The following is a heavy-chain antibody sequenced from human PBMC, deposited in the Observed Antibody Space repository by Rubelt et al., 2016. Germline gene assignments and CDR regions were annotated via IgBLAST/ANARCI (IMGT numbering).Heavy chain of an antibody. J-gene: IGHJ6*02. CDR2: INPSGGST. V-gene: IGHV1-46*01. Sequence: QVQLVQSGAEVKKPGASVKVSCKASGYTFTSYGISWVRQAPGQGLEWMGIINPSGGSTSYAQKFQGRVTMTRDTSTSTVYMGLSSLRSEDTAVYYCATIVGATDYYYYGMDVWGQGTTVTVSS. CDR1: GYTFTSYG. D-gene: IGHD1-26*01. CDR3: ATIVGATDYYYYGMDV.